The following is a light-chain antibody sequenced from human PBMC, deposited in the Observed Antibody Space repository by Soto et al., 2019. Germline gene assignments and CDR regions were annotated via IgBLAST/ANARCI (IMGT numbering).Light chain of an antibody. J-gene: IGKJ1*01. Sequence: EIVLTQSPGTLSLSPWERATLSCRASQSVSNNYLAWYQQKPGQAPRLLIYGASNRATGIPDRLSGSGSGTDFPLTISRLEPEDFAVYYCQQYGSSGTFGQGTKVEIK. CDR1: QSVSNNY. CDR2: GAS. CDR3: QQYGSSGT. V-gene: IGKV3-20*01.